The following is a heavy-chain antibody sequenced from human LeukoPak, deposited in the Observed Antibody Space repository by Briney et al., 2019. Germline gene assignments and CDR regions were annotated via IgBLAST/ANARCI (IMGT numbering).Heavy chain of an antibody. Sequence: PGRSLRLSCAASGFTFSSYGMHWVRQAPGKGLEWVAVISYDGSNKYYADSVKGRFTISRDNSKNTLYLQMNSLRAEDTAVYYCAKDFSYDILTGYLDYWGQGTLVTVSS. CDR3: AKDFSYDILTGYLDY. V-gene: IGHV3-30*18. J-gene: IGHJ4*02. CDR2: ISYDGSNK. D-gene: IGHD3-9*01. CDR1: GFTFSSYG.